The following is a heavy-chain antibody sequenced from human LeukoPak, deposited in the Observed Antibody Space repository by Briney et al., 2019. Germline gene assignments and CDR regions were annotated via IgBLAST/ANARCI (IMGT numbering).Heavy chain of an antibody. CDR3: ARGGIRYFDWLSFDI. CDR1: GGSFSGYY. Sequence: SETLSLTCAVYGGSFSGYYWSWIRQPPGKGQEWIGEINHSGSTNYNPSLTSRVTISVDTSKNQFSQKLSSVTAADTAVYYCARGGIRYFDWLSFDIWGQGTMVTVSS. V-gene: IGHV4-34*01. D-gene: IGHD3-9*01. CDR2: INHSGST. J-gene: IGHJ3*02.